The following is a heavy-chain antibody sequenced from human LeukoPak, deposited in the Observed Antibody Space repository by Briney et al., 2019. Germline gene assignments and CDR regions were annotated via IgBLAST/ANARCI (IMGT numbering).Heavy chain of an antibody. Sequence: GGSLRLSCAASRFNFSSYAMSWVRQAPGKGLEWVSAISGNGGSTYSADSVKGRFTISRDNSKNMLYLQMNSLRAEDTAVYYCAKDYYDSSGYYYPTWGQGTLVTVSS. CDR1: RFNFSSYA. CDR2: ISGNGGST. D-gene: IGHD3-22*01. CDR3: AKDYYDSSGYYYPT. J-gene: IGHJ5*02. V-gene: IGHV3-23*01.